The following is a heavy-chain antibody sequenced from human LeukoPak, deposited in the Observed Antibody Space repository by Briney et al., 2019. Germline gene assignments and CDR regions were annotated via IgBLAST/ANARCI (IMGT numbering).Heavy chain of an antibody. J-gene: IGHJ4*02. Sequence: SETLSLTCTVPGGSISSSSYYWGWIRQPPGKGLEWIGSIYYSGSTYYNPSLKSRVTISVDTSKDQFSLKLSSVTAADTAVYYCARQMERLAYYYDSSGYYYGVNWGQGALVTVSS. CDR1: GGSISSSSYY. V-gene: IGHV4-39*01. CDR2: IYYSGST. CDR3: ARQMERLAYYYDSSGYYYGVN. D-gene: IGHD3-22*01.